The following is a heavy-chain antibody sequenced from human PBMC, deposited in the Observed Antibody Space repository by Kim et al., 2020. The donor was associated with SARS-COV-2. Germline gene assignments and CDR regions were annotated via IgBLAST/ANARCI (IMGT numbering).Heavy chain of an antibody. J-gene: IGHJ4*02. CDR2: ISSSSSYI. V-gene: IGHV3-21*01. CDR3: ARIGEGIRELELDIDY. Sequence: GGSLRLSCAASGFTFSSYSMNWVRQAPGKGLEWVSSISSSSSYIYYADSVKGRFTISRDNAKNSLYLQMNSLRAEDTAVYYCARIGEGIRELELDIDYWGQGTLVTVSS. CDR1: GFTFSSYS. D-gene: IGHD1-7*01.